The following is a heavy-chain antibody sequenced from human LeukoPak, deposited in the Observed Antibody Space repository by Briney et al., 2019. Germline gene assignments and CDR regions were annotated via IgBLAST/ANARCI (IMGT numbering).Heavy chain of an antibody. Sequence: GGSLRLSCAASGLTFSSYAMSWVRQAPGKGVEWVSAISGSGGNTYYADSVKGRFTISRDNSKNSLYLQMNSLRAEDTAVYYCARALIGYYFDYWGQGTLVTVSS. J-gene: IGHJ4*02. CDR1: GLTFSSYA. V-gene: IGHV3-23*01. CDR2: ISGSGGNT. CDR3: ARALIGYYFDY. D-gene: IGHD2-8*01.